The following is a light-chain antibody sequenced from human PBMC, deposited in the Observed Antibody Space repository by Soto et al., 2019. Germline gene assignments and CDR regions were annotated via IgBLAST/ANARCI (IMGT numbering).Light chain of an antibody. Sequence: DIQMTQSPSSLSASVGDRVTITCRASQSISSYLNWYQQKPGKAPKLLIYAASSLQSGVPSRFSGSGSGTDFTLTISSLQPEDFATYYCQQSYSTPRTFGQGTKVVIK. CDR3: QQSYSTPRT. J-gene: IGKJ1*01. V-gene: IGKV1-39*01. CDR1: QSISSY. CDR2: AAS.